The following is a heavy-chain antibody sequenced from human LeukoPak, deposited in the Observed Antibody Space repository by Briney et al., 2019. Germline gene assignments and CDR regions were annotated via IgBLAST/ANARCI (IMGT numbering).Heavy chain of an antibody. J-gene: IGHJ4*02. V-gene: IGHV1-18*01. Sequence: GASVKVSCKASGYTFNTYGITWVRQAPGQGLEWMGWISGYNGKTKYAQKLQDRVTMTTDTSTTTAYMELSSLRSEDTAVYDCARDSTEWELGGSDYWGQGTLVTVSS. CDR2: ISGYNGKT. CDR1: GYTFNTYG. CDR3: ARDSTEWELGGSDY. D-gene: IGHD1-26*01.